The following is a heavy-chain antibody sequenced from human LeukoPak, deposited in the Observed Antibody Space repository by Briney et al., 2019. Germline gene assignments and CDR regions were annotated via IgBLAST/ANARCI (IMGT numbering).Heavy chain of an antibody. V-gene: IGHV3-23*01. Sequence: GASLRLSCVASGFTFSNYAMSWVRQAPGKRLEWVSAVTGRGSSTYYADSVKSRFTISRDNSRNTLFLQMNSLRAEDTAIYYCAKWGDFDILTGYYVSDFWGQGTLVTVSS. CDR2: VTGRGSST. J-gene: IGHJ4*02. CDR1: GFTFSNYA. CDR3: AKWGDFDILTGYYVSDF. D-gene: IGHD3-9*01.